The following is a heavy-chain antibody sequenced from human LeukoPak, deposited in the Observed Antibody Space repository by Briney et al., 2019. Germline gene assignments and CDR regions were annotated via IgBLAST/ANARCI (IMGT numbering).Heavy chain of an antibody. CDR2: ISGSGGST. Sequence: GGSLRLSCAASGFTFSSYAMGWVRQAPGKGLEWVSAISGSGGSTYYADSVKGRFTISRDNSKNTLYLQMNSLRAEDTAVYYCAKDMVVDIVVVVAAYFDYWGQGTLVTVS. J-gene: IGHJ4*02. D-gene: IGHD2-15*01. CDR1: GFTFSSYA. CDR3: AKDMVVDIVVVVAAYFDY. V-gene: IGHV3-23*01.